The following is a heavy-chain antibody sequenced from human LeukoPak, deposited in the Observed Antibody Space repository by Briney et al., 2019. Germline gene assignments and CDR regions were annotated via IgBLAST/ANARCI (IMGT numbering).Heavy chain of an antibody. CDR2: ISSSSSYI. J-gene: IGHJ4*02. Sequence: GGSLRLSCAASGFTLSSYSMNWVRQAPGKGLEWVSSISSSSSYIYYADSVKGRFTISRDNAKNSLYLQMNSLRAEDTAVYYCARVDSSGYSYYWGQGTLVTVSS. D-gene: IGHD3-22*01. V-gene: IGHV3-21*01. CDR3: ARVDSSGYSYY. CDR1: GFTLSSYS.